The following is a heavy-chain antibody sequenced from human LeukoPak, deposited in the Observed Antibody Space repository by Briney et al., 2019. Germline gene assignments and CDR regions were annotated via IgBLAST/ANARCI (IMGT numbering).Heavy chain of an antibody. CDR2: IKRRSEGEAT. CDR3: TLEYSSSSGDY. J-gene: IGHJ4*02. V-gene: IGHV3-15*01. Sequence: PGGSLRLSCVAYGFSFSNVWMTWVRRAPGKGLEWVGRIKRRSEGEATDYAAPVRDRVTISRDDLKNTLFLQINSLKIEDTAVYYCTLEYSSSSGDYWGQGTLVTVSS. CDR1: GFSFSNVW. D-gene: IGHD6-6*01.